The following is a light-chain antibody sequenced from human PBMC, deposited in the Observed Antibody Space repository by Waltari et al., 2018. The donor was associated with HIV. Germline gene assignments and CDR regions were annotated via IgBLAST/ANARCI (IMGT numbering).Light chain of an antibody. CDR1: QSVSNS. V-gene: IGKV3D-15*01. CDR3: QQYNRWPRT. CDR2: DAS. J-gene: IGKJ1*01. Sequence: ELAMTQSPPTLSVAQGGTATLSCRASQSVSNSLAWYQQRPGQAPRLLVYDASTRATGIPDRFSGSGSGTEFTLTITSLQSEDLAVYYCQQYNRWPRTFGQGTKVKVK.